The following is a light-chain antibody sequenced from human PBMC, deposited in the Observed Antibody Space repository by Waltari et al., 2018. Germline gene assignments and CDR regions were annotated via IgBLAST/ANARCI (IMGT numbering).Light chain of an antibody. CDR1: QSLLSN. CDR2: GAS. Sequence: EIVMTQSPATLSVSPGERATLSCRASQSLLSNLAWYQQKPGQAPRLLIYGASTRATGIPGRFSGSGSGTEFTLTISSLQSEDFAVYYCQQYDKGPWTFGQGTKVEIK. V-gene: IGKV3-15*01. CDR3: QQYDKGPWT. J-gene: IGKJ1*01.